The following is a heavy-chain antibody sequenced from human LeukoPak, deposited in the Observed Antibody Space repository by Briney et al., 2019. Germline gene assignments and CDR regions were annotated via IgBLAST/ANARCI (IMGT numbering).Heavy chain of an antibody. J-gene: IGHJ4*02. Sequence: ASVKVSCKASGYTFTSYDVNWVRQATGQGLEWMGWMNPNSGNTGYAQKFQGRVTMTRNTSIRTAYMELSSLRSEDTAVYYCARGPSTSSGYYYIGYWGQGTLVTVPS. D-gene: IGHD3-22*01. CDR2: MNPNSGNT. CDR1: GYTFTSYD. V-gene: IGHV1-8*01. CDR3: ARGPSTSSGYYYIGY.